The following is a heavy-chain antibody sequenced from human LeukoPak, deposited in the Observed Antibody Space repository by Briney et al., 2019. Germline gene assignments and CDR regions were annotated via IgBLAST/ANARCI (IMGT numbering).Heavy chain of an antibody. CDR3: ARVTGYMIEDYFDY. D-gene: IGHD3-22*01. CDR1: GGSISSSSYY. Sequence: PSETLSLTYTVSGGSISSSSYYWGWIRQPPGKGLEWIGYIYYSGSTNYNPSLKSRVTISVKTSKNQFSLKLSSVTAADTAVYYCARVTGYMIEDYFDYWGQGTLVTVSS. CDR2: IYYSGST. V-gene: IGHV4-61*05. J-gene: IGHJ4*02.